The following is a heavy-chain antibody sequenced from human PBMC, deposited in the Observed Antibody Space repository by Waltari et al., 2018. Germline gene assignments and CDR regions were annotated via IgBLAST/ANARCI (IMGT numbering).Heavy chain of an antibody. CDR2: MFFRGTN. D-gene: IGHD6-6*01. CDR3: ARGTGTSSTNWFDP. V-gene: IGHV4-61*08. J-gene: IGHJ5*02. Sequence: QVQLQESGPRVVRASRTLSLTCTVFGGPVRSGGSHWSWVRRPPGKGLEYIGHMFFRGTNRYNPSLKSRVSISVDRSQNQFSLTMTSVSAADTAAYFCARGTGTSSTNWFDPWGPGVPVTVSS. CDR1: GGPVRSGGSH.